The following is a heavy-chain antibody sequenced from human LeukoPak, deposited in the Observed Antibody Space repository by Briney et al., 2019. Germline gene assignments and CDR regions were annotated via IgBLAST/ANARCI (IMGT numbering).Heavy chain of an antibody. CDR1: GFTFSSYA. J-gene: IGHJ4*02. V-gene: IGHV3-30-3*01. D-gene: IGHD6-13*01. Sequence: GRSLRLSCAASGFTFSSYAMHWVRQAPGKGLEWVAVISYDGSNKYYADSVKGRFTISRDDSKNTPYLQMNSLRAEDTAVYYCARAGSSSGGFDYWGQGTLVTVSS. CDR3: ARAGSSSGGFDY. CDR2: ISYDGSNK.